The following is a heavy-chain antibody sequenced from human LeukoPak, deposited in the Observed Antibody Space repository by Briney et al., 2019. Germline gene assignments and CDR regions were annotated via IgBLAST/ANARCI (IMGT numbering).Heavy chain of an antibody. D-gene: IGHD6-13*01. CDR2: INRNGGTI. V-gene: IGHV3-20*01. CDR3: ARERSTSNWYGTPDFDY. Sequence: GGSLRLSCAASGFTFSSYSMNWVRQAPGKGLEWVSGINRNGGTINYADSVKGRFTISRDNAKNSLYLQMNSLRAEDTALYHCARERSTSNWYGTPDFDYWGQGTLVTVSS. CDR1: GFTFSSYS. J-gene: IGHJ4*02.